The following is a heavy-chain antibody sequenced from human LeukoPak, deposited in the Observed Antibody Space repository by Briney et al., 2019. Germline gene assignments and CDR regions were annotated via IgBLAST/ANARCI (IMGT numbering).Heavy chain of an antibody. CDR3: AKDAAQLLWFGDRGAFDI. D-gene: IGHD3-10*01. CDR1: GFTFSSYA. Sequence: LSGGSLRLSCAASGFTFSSYAMSWVRQAPGKGLEWVSAISGSGGSTYYADSVKGRFTISRDNSKNTLYLQMNSLRAEDTAVYYCAKDAAQLLWFGDRGAFDIWGQGTMVTVSS. J-gene: IGHJ3*02. V-gene: IGHV3-23*01. CDR2: ISGSGGST.